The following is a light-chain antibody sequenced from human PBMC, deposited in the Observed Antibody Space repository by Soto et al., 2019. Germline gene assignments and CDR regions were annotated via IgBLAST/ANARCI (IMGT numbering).Light chain of an antibody. CDR2: DVS. J-gene: IGLJ2*01. Sequence: QSALTQPASVSGSPGQSITISCTGTSSDVGGYNYVSWFQQHPGKAPKFMIYDVSNRPSGVSNRFSGSKSGNTASLTISGLPAEDADDYYCSSSTSSSTVVFGGGTKLTVL. CDR1: SSDVGGYNY. CDR3: SSSTSSSTVV. V-gene: IGLV2-14*01.